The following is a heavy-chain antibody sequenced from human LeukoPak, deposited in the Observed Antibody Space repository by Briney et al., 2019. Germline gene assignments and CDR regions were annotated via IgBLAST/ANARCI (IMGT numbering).Heavy chain of an antibody. CDR2: TSHSGST. J-gene: IGHJ3*02. Sequence: PSETLSLTCAVYGGPFSGYYWSWIRQPPGKGLEWIGETSHSGSTNYNPSLKSRVTISVDTSKNQFSLKLSSVTAADMAVFYCARGRGYNAFDIWGQGTMVTVSS. D-gene: IGHD5-18*01. V-gene: IGHV4-34*01. CDR1: GGPFSGYY. CDR3: ARGRGYNAFDI.